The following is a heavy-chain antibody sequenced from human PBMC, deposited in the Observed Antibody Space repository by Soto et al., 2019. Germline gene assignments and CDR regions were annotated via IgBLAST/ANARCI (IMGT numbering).Heavy chain of an antibody. J-gene: IGHJ4*02. D-gene: IGHD6-19*01. CDR3: AKEPPGGWQWFDN. Sequence: PXGSLRLSFAAAWFTFRTYGMHWVRQAPGKGLEWVAAISYDGIQKYYADSVKGRFTISRDSAKSTVYLEMNSLSIEDAAVYYCAKEPPGGWQWFDNWAQGTLVTVSS. CDR1: WFTFRTYG. CDR2: ISYDGIQK. V-gene: IGHV3-30*18.